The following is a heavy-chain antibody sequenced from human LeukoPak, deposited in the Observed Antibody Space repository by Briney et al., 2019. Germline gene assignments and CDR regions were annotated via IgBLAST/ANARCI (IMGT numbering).Heavy chain of an antibody. Sequence: GESLTLSCKGSGYIFTSYWIGWVRQMPGKGLEWMGIIYPGDSDTRYSPSFQGQVTISADKSISTAYLQWSSLKASDTAMYYCATTVVAATPVAFDIWGQGTMVTVSS. CDR3: ATTVVAATPVAFDI. V-gene: IGHV5-51*03. D-gene: IGHD2-15*01. J-gene: IGHJ3*02. CDR2: IYPGDSDT. CDR1: GYIFTSYW.